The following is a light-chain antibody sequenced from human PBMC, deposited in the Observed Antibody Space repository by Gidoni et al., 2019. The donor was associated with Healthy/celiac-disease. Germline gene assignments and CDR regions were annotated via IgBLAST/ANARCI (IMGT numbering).Light chain of an antibody. CDR2: AAS. Sequence: DIQMTQSPSSLSASVGDRITITCRASQSISSYLNWYQQKPGKAPKLLIYAASSLQSGVPSSFSGSGSGTDFTLPISSLQPEDFATYSCQQSYSTPPTFGGGTKVEIK. J-gene: IGKJ4*01. V-gene: IGKV1-39*01. CDR3: QQSYSTPPT. CDR1: QSISSY.